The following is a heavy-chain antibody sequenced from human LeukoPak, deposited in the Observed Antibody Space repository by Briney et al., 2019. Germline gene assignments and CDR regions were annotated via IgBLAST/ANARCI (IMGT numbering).Heavy chain of an antibody. CDR2: IYHSGST. J-gene: IGHJ6*03. D-gene: IGHD1-26*01. CDR1: GGSISSSNW. V-gene: IGHV4-4*02. CDR3: ARVGKTTFSGVHYYYYMDV. Sequence: SETLSLTCGVSGGSISSSNWWSWVRQPPGKGLEWIGEIYHSGSTNYNPSLKSRDTISVDKSKNQFSLKLSSVTAADTAVYYCARVGKTTFSGVHYYYYMDVLGKGTTVTVSS.